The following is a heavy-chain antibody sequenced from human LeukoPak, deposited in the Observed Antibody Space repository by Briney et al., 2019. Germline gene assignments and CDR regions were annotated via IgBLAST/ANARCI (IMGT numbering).Heavy chain of an antibody. V-gene: IGHV1-2*02. D-gene: IGHD2-21*01. CDR1: GYTFTGYY. CDR2: INPNSGGT. CDR3: ARASVPAYCGGDCYSAPY. J-gene: IGHJ4*02. Sequence: ASVKVSCKASGYTFTGYYMHWVRQAPGQGLEWMGWINPNSGGTNYAQKFQGRVTMTRDTSISTAYMELSRLRSDDTAVYYCARASVPAYCGGDCYSAPYWGQGTLVTVSS.